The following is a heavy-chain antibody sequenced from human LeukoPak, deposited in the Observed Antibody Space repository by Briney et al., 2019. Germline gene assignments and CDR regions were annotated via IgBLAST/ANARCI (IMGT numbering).Heavy chain of an antibody. J-gene: IGHJ4*02. V-gene: IGHV4-59*06. CDR3: ARADSSGYSVVVYFDY. CDR2: IYYSGST. Sequence: PSETLSLTCTVSGGSISSYYWSWIRQPPGKGLEWIGYIYYSGSTYYNPSLKSRVTISVDTSKNQFSLKLSSVTAADTAVYYCARADSSGYSVVVYFDYWGQGTLVTVSS. D-gene: IGHD3-22*01. CDR1: GGSISSYY.